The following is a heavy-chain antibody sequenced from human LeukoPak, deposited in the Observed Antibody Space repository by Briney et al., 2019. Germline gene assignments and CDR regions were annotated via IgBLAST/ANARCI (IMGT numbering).Heavy chain of an antibody. V-gene: IGHV3-48*03. J-gene: IGHJ4*02. Sequence: GGSLRLSCAASGFTFSSYEMSWVRQAPGKGLEWVSYISSGSNTIYYADSVKGRFTISRDNAKNSLYLQMNSLRAEDTAVYYCARTPTYGFWSGYTLDVWGQGTLVTVSS. D-gene: IGHD3-3*01. CDR2: ISSGSNTI. CDR3: ARTPTYGFWSGYTLDV. CDR1: GFTFSSYE.